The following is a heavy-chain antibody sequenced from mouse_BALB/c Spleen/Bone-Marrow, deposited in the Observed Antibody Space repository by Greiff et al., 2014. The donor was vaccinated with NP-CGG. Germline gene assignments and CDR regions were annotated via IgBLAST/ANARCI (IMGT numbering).Heavy chain of an antibody. CDR3: ARGDLLRGFAY. V-gene: IGHV5-17*02. D-gene: IGHD1-1*01. CDR1: GFTFSSFG. CDR2: ISSGSSTI. J-gene: IGHJ3*01. Sequence: EVQGVESGGGLVQPGGSRKLSCAASGFTFSSFGMHWVRQAPEKGLEWVAYISSGSSTIYYADTVKGRFTISRDNPENTLFLQMTSLRSEDTAMYYCARGDLLRGFAYWGQGTLVTVSA.